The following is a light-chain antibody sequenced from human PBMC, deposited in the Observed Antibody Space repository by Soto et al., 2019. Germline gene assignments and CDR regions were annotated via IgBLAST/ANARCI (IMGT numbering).Light chain of an antibody. CDR1: SSDVGSHNL. V-gene: IGLV2-23*02. CDR3: CSYGGSRAV. J-gene: IGLJ7*01. CDR2: EVS. Sequence: QSALTQPASVSGSPGQSITISCTGTSSDVGSHNLVSWYQQHPGQAPKLMIYEVSKRPLGVSARFSASKSGNTASLTISGLQAEYEADYYCCSYGGSRAVFGGVTQLTVL.